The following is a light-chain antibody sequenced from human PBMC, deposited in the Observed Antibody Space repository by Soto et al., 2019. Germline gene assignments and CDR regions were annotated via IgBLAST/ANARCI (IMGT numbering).Light chain of an antibody. CDR1: QSISTY. Sequence: DIQMTQSPSSLSASVGNRVTTTCRASQSISTYLNWYQKKPGKAPNLLIYDASRLQSGVPSRFSGSGGGTDFTLSISSVQPEDFAPYFCQQSYMDPITFGQGTRLEIK. J-gene: IGKJ5*01. V-gene: IGKV1-39*01. CDR2: DAS. CDR3: QQSYMDPIT.